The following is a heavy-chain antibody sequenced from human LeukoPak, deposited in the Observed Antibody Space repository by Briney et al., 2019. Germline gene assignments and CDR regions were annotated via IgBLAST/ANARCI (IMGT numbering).Heavy chain of an antibody. V-gene: IGHV1-2*02. CDR3: VRGTYYYDSSGFNWFDP. J-gene: IGHJ5*02. Sequence: ASVKVSCKASGYTFTGYYMHWVRQAPGQGLEWMGWINPNSGGTNYAQKFQGRVTMTRDTSISTAYMELSRLRSDDTAVYYCVRGTYYYDSSGFNWFDPWGQGTLVTVSS. CDR1: GYTFTGYY. D-gene: IGHD3-22*01. CDR2: INPNSGGT.